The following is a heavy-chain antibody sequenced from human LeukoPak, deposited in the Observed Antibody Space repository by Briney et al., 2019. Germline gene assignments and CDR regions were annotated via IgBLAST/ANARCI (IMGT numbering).Heavy chain of an antibody. CDR2: INPSGGST. CDR3: ARDSYDSSGSISYYFDY. CDR1: GYTFTSYY. V-gene: IGHV1-46*01. Sequence: GASVKVSCKASGYTFTSYYMHWVRQAPGQGLEWLGIINPSGGSTSYAQKFQGRVTMTRDTSTSTVYMELSSPRSEETAVYYCARDSYDSSGSISYYFDYWGQGTLVTVSS. D-gene: IGHD3-22*01. J-gene: IGHJ4*02.